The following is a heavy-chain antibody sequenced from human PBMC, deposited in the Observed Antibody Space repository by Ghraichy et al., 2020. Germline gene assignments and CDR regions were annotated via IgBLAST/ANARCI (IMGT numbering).Heavy chain of an antibody. V-gene: IGHV3-23*01. CDR1: GFTFSSYT. D-gene: IGHD3-10*01. CDR3: AKTITMVRGVINHDAFDI. CDR2: ISGSGGST. J-gene: IGHJ3*02. Sequence: GESLNISCAVSGFTFSSYTMSWVRQAPGKGLECVSGISGSGGSTYYADSVKGRFTISRDNSKNTLYQQMNSLRAEDTAVYYCAKTITMVRGVINHDAFDIWGQGTMVTVSS.